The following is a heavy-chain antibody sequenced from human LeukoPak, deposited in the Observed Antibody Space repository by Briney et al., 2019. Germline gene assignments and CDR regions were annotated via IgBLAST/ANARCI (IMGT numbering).Heavy chain of an antibody. CDR2: INSDSYYT. V-gene: IGHV3-23*01. CDR3: SNFVDASIGGNDY. Sequence: GGSLRLSCAASGFTFSSHAMSWVRQAPGKGLEWVSAINSDSYYTYYADSVQGRFTISRDNSKNTLYLQMNSLRAEDTALYYCSNFVDASIGGNDYWGQGTLVTVSS. CDR1: GFTFSSHA. J-gene: IGHJ4*02. D-gene: IGHD1-26*01.